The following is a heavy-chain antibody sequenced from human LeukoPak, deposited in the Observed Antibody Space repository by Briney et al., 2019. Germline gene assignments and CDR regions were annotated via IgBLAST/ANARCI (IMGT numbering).Heavy chain of an antibody. CDR1: GGSFSGYY. J-gene: IGHJ6*03. Sequence: PSETLSLTCAVYGGSFSGYYWSWIRQPPGKGLEWIGEINHSGSTNYNPSLKSRVTISVDTSKNQFSLKLSSVTAADTAVYYCARGRYSSGWYNYYYYYYCMDVWGKGTTVTVSS. V-gene: IGHV4-34*01. CDR3: ARGRYSSGWYNYYYYYYCMDV. D-gene: IGHD6-19*01. CDR2: INHSGST.